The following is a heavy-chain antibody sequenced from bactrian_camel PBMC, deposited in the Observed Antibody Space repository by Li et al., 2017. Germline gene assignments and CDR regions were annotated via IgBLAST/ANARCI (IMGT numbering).Heavy chain of an antibody. J-gene: IGHJ7*01. CDR1: GFAGINSC. D-gene: IGHD2*01. V-gene: IGHV3S59*01. CDR2: LVPSGGSP. Sequence: DVQLVESGGGSVQAGGSLRLSCAASGFAGINSCMGWFRQAPGKEREVVAALVPSGGSPQYADSVKGRFTISYDIPKNTVYLQMNSLKPEDTAVYYCAAGQNSGRYYYTQWCHSGGSIGMDYWGKGTQVTVS.